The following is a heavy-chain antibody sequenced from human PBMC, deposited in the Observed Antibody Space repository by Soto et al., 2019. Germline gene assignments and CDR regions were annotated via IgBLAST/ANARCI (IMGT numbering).Heavy chain of an antibody. CDR1: GFTFEDCG. D-gene: IGHD1-26*01. J-gene: IGHJ4*02. Sequence: PGGSLRLSCAISGFTFEDCGMSWVRQVPGQGLEWVSGINWSGDSTGYADSVKGRFTISRDNAKNSLYLQMNSLRAEDTAVYYCAKAQEVGATTPFDYWGQGTLVTVSS. CDR2: INWSGDST. V-gene: IGHV3-20*04. CDR3: AKAQEVGATTPFDY.